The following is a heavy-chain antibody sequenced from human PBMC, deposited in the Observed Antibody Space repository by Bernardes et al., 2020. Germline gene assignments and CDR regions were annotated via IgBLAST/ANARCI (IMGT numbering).Heavy chain of an antibody. V-gene: IGHV4-38-2*01. CDR1: GYSISSGYY. CDR3: ARVATLVVVPAAVES. Sequence: SETLSLTCAVSGYSISSGYYWGWIRQPPGKGLEWIGSIYHSGSTYYNPSLKSRVTISVDTSKNQFSLKLSSVTAADTAVYYCARVATLVVVPAAVESWGQGTLVTVSS. CDR2: IYHSGST. D-gene: IGHD2-2*01. J-gene: IGHJ4*02.